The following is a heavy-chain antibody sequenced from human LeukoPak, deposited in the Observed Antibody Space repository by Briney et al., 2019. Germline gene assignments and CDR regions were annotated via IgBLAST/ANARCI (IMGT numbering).Heavy chain of an antibody. CDR2: IYYSGST. V-gene: IGHV4-59*01. J-gene: IGHJ4*02. Sequence: SETLSLTCTVSGGSISSYYWSWIRQPPGKGLEWIGYIYYSGSTNYNPSLKSRVTISVETSKNQFSLKLSSVTAADTAVYYCASGYYGSGSYWHFDYWGQGTLVTVSS. CDR3: ASGYYGSGSYWHFDY. CDR1: GGSISSYY. D-gene: IGHD3-10*01.